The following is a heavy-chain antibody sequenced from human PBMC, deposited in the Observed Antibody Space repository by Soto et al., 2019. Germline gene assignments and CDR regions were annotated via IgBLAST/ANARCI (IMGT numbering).Heavy chain of an antibody. Sequence: TLSLTCTVSGGSISSGGYYWSWIREHPGNGLEWIGYTYYSGSTYYNPSLKSRVTISVDTSKNQFSLKLSSVTAADTAVYYCARDRPVGYYGMDVWGQGTTVTVSS. D-gene: IGHD2-15*01. V-gene: IGHV4-31*03. CDR1: GGSISSGGYY. CDR2: TYYSGST. CDR3: ARDRPVGYYGMDV. J-gene: IGHJ6*02.